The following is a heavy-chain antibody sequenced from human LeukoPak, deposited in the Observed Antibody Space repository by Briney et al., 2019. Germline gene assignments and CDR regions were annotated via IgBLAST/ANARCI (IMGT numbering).Heavy chain of an antibody. CDR3: ATRRGPLRYFDWLLYRDYYYYYYMDV. D-gene: IGHD3-9*01. CDR1: GFTVSSNY. Sequence: PGGSLRLSCAASGFTVSSNYMSWVRQAPGKGLEWVSVIYSGVSTYYADSVRGRFTISRDNSKNTLYLQMNSLRAEDTAVYYCATRRGPLRYFDWLLYRDYYYYYYMDVWGKGTTVTISS. V-gene: IGHV3-66*01. J-gene: IGHJ6*03. CDR2: IYSGVST.